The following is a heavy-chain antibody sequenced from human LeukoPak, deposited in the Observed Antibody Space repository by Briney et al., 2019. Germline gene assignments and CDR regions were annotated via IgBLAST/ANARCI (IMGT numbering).Heavy chain of an antibody. CDR1: GFTFSSYA. D-gene: IGHD2-15*01. CDR2: ISYDGSNK. J-gene: IGHJ5*01. Sequence: GALRLSCAASGFTFSSYAMHWVRQAPGKGLEWVAVISYDGSNKYYADSLKGRFTISRDNAKNSLYLHMNSLRAEDTAVYYCVRDHLLIDDKSNWFDSWGQGTLVTVSS. V-gene: IGHV3-30-3*01. CDR3: VRDHLLIDDKSNWFDS.